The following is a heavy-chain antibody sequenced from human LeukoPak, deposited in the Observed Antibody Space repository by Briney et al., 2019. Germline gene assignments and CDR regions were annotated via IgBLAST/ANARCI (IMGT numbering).Heavy chain of an antibody. CDR1: GYIISSDYF. Sequence: SETLSLTCDVSGYIISSDYFWGWIRQPPGTGLEWIGSVYHIGSTYSNPSLKSRVTTSLDTSKNQFSLKLTSVTAADTAVYYCVRENWGVDYWGQGTLVTVSS. D-gene: IGHD3-10*01. V-gene: IGHV4-38-2*02. CDR3: VRENWGVDY. J-gene: IGHJ4*02. CDR2: VYHIGST.